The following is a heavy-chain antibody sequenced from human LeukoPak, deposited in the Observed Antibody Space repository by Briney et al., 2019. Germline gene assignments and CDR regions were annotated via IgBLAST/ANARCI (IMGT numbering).Heavy chain of an antibody. V-gene: IGHV3-21*04. D-gene: IGHD3-10*01. CDR1: GFTFSSYS. Sequence: GGSLSLSCSASGFTFSSYSMNWLRQAPGKGLEWISSISSSSSYIYYEDSVKGRFTISRDNSKNTLYLQMNSMRAEDTAVYYCAKDNRFGELFVYDYWGQGTLVTVSS. J-gene: IGHJ4*02. CDR3: AKDNRFGELFVYDY. CDR2: ISSSSSYI.